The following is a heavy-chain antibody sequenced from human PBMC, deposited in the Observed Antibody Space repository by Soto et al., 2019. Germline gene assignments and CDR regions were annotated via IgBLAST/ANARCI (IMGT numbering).Heavy chain of an antibody. D-gene: IGHD3-10*01. CDR2: IYYSGST. V-gene: IGHV4-59*12. CDR1: GGSISSYY. CDR3: ARDRSPAYYYGSGSYEGWFDP. J-gene: IGHJ5*02. Sequence: SETLSLTCTVSGGSISSYYWSWIRQPPGKGLEWIGYIYYSGSTNYNPSLKSRVTISVDTSKNQFSLKLSSVTAADTAVYYCARDRSPAYYYGSGSYEGWFDPWGQGTLVTVSS.